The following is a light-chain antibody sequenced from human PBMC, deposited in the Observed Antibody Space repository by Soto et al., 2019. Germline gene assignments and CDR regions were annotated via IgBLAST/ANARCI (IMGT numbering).Light chain of an antibody. CDR2: EVN. J-gene: IGLJ1*01. CDR3: CSYADTSTLHV. Sequence: QSVLTQPASVSGSPGQSITISCTGTSSDVGSYNLVSWYQQHPGKAPKLMIYEVNKRPSGVSNRFSGSKSGNTASLTISGLQAEDEADYYCCSYADTSTLHVFGTGTEVTV. CDR1: SSDVGSYNL. V-gene: IGLV2-23*02.